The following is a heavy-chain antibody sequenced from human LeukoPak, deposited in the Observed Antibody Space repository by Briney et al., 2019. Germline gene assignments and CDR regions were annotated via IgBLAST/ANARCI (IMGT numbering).Heavy chain of an antibody. Sequence: ASVKVSCKASGYTFTSYGISWVRQAPGQGLEWMGGIIPIFGTANYAQKFQGRVTITADESTSTAYMELSSLRSEDTAVYYCARDYYDSSGSFAAFDIWGQGTMVTVSS. CDR1: GYTFTSYG. CDR2: IIPIFGTA. V-gene: IGHV1-69*13. J-gene: IGHJ3*02. D-gene: IGHD3-22*01. CDR3: ARDYYDSSGSFAAFDI.